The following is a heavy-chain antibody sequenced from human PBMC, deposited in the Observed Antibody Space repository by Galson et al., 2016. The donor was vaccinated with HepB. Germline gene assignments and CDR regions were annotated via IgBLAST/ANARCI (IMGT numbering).Heavy chain of an antibody. Sequence: SLRLSCAASGFTFSTFAMTWVRQAPGKGLEWVSVVSGSGSSTYYADSVKGRFTISRDNSKNTLYLQMNSLRAEDSAVYYCVRDSRGFFQGLTWGYWGQGTLVTVSS. D-gene: IGHD2/OR15-2a*01. CDR3: VRDSRGFFQGLTWGY. J-gene: IGHJ4*02. CDR1: GFTFSTFA. V-gene: IGHV3-23*01. CDR2: VSGSGSST.